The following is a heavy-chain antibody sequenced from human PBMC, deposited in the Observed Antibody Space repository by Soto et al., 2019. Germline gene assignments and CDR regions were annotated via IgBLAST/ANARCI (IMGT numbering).Heavy chain of an antibody. Sequence: QVQLQESGPGLVKPSETLSLTCTVSGGSISSYYWSWIRQPPGKGLEWIGYIYYSGSTNYNPALKSRVTISVGTSKNQYSLKLSSVTAADTAVYYCARDIRIYDSSGYYGFDHWGKGTLVTVSS. CDR2: IYYSGST. CDR3: ARDIRIYDSSGYYGFDH. J-gene: IGHJ5*02. V-gene: IGHV4-59*01. CDR1: GGSISSYY. D-gene: IGHD3-22*01.